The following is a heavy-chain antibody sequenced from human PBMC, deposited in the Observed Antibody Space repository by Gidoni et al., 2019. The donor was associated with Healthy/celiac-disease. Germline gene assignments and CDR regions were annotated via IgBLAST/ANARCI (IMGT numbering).Heavy chain of an antibody. CDR2: IYTSGST. Sequence: QVQLQESGPGLVKPSQTLSLTCTVSGGSISSGSYYWSWIRQPAGKGLEWIGRIYTSGSTNYNPSLKSRVTISVDTSKNQFSLKLSSVTAADTAVYYCARGLRYYDSSGYYSDWYFDLWGRGTLVTVSS. CDR3: ARGLRYYDSSGYYSDWYFDL. V-gene: IGHV4-61*02. D-gene: IGHD3-22*01. CDR1: GGSISSGSYY. J-gene: IGHJ2*01.